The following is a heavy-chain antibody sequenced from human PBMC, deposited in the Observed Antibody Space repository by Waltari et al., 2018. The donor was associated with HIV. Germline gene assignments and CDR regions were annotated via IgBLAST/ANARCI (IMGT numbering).Heavy chain of an antibody. CDR1: GGSFSGYS. CDR3: ARTYYDFWSGTHNNNWFDP. Sequence: QVQLQQWGAGLLKHSETLSLTCAVYGGSFSGYSRSWIRQPPGKGLEWIGEINHSGSTNYNPSLKSRVIISVDTSKNQFSLKLSSVTAADTAVYYCARTYYDFWSGTHNNNWFDPWGQGTLVTVSS. J-gene: IGHJ5*02. V-gene: IGHV4-34*01. CDR2: INHSGST. D-gene: IGHD3-3*01.